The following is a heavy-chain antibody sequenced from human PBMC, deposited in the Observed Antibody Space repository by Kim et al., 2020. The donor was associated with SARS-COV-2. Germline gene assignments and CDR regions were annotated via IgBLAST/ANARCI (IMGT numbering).Heavy chain of an antibody. CDR1: GGSVSGGGYY. CDR2: IYYTGST. CDR3: ARDRATMVRGVIRPPYYGMDV. Sequence: SETLSLTCTVSGGSVSGGGYYWSWIRQPPGKGLEWIGSIYYTGSTNYNPSLKSRVTISVDTSKIQFSLKLSSVTAADTAVYYCARDRATMVRGVIRPPYYGMDVWGRGTTVTVSS. J-gene: IGHJ6*02. D-gene: IGHD3-10*01. V-gene: IGHV4-61*08.